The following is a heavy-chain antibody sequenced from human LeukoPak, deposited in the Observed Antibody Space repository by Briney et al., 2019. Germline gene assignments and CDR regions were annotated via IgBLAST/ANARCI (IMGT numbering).Heavy chain of an antibody. Sequence: ASVTVSCKASGYTSPIYSMSWVRQAPGQGLEWMGWISSYNGNTKYAQKLQGRVTMTTDTSTNTAYMELRLLRSDATAVYYCARDGGNCGGDCYSDWGQGTLVTVSS. CDR2: ISSYNGNT. CDR3: ARDGGNCGGDCYSD. CDR1: GYTSPIYS. V-gene: IGHV1-18*01. D-gene: IGHD2-21*02. J-gene: IGHJ4*02.